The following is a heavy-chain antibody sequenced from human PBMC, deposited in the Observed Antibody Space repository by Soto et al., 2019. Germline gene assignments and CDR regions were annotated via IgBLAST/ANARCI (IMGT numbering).Heavy chain of an antibody. CDR1: AGSSSSNC. D-gene: IGHD3-16*01. CDR3: ARHTFSTYGFDY. V-gene: IGHV4-34*01. J-gene: IGHJ4*02. Sequence: PPETLSPTCAVYAGSSSSNCWSWLRQPPGKGLEWIGDIYHSGSTNYNPSLKSRVTTSVDTSKNQFSLKLSSVTAADTAVYYCARHTFSTYGFDYWGQGTLVTVSS. CDR2: IYHSGST.